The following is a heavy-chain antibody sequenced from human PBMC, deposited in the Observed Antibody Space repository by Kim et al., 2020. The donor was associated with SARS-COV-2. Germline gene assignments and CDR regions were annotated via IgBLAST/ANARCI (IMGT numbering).Heavy chain of an antibody. Sequence: GGSLRLSCVTSGFTFSNYGMHWVRQAPGKGLEWVAAIWNDGSMKYYAAFVEGRFIASSDNYKNTLFEIISERSDEDTAFYYSRRANATCCGAVGYW. CDR1: GFTFSNYG. CDR3: RRANATCCGAVGY. D-gene: IGHD2-21*01. V-gene: IGHV3-33*01. CDR2: IWNDGSMK. J-gene: IGHJ4*01.